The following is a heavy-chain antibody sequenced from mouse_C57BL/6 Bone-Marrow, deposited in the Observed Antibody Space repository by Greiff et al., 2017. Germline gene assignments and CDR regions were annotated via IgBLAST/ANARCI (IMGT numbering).Heavy chain of an antibody. Sequence: EVQVVEYGGGLVQPRGSLKLSCAASGFSFNTYAMNWVRQAPGKGLEWVARIRSKSNNYATYCAASVKDRFTITRDEAESMLYLKMNNLKTENTAMYYGMGNEGDTRDYWGQGTSVTVSA. CDR1: GFSFNTYA. D-gene: IGHD3-3*01. CDR3: MGNEGDTRDY. V-gene: IGHV10-1*01. J-gene: IGHJ4*01. CDR2: IRSKSNNYAT.